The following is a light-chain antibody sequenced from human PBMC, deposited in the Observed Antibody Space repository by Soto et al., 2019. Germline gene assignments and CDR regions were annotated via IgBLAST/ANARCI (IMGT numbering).Light chain of an antibody. Sequence: EIVLAQSPDTLSLSPGERATLSCRASQTVSSYLAWYQQKAGQAPRPLIYDASNRAPGIPARFTGSGSGTDFTLTISSLETDDFAVYYSQNRSTWPLTFGGPPKV. J-gene: IGKJ4*01. V-gene: IGKV3-11*01. CDR1: QTVSSY. CDR2: DAS. CDR3: QNRSTWPLT.